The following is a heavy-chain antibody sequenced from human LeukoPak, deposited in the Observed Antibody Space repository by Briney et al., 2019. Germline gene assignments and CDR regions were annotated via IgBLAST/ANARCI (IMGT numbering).Heavy chain of an antibody. CDR2: ISSGSSYI. Sequence: KPGGSLRLSCAASRLTFSRYSMNWVRQAPGKGLEWVSSISSGSSYIYYADSVKGRFTISRDNAKNSLYLQMNSLRAEDTAVYYCAREYAFDIWGQGTMVTVSS. J-gene: IGHJ3*02. CDR1: RLTFSRYS. V-gene: IGHV3-21*04. CDR3: AREYAFDI.